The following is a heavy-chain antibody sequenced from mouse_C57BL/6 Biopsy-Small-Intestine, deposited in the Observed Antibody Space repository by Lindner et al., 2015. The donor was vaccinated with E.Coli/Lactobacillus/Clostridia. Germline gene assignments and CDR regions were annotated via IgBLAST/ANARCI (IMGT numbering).Heavy chain of an antibody. CDR1: GYTFNSYS. V-gene: IGHV1-20*01. J-gene: IGHJ4*01. CDR2: ISAYNGNT. CDR3: ARDPDYYLSGSYFGPGFDN. Sequence: SVKVSCKASGYTFNSYSISWVRLAPGQGLEWMGRISAYNGNTDYAQKFQDRVTMVTDASTSTAYMELRSLRSDDTAMYYCARDPDYYLSGSYFGPGFDNWGQGTLVTVSS. D-gene: IGHD1-1*02.